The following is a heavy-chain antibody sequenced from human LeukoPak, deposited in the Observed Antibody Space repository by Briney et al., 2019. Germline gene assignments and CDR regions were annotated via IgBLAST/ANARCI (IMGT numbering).Heavy chain of an antibody. V-gene: IGHV3-43*02. CDR1: GFTFSSYS. CDR2: ISADGGST. Sequence: GGSLRLSCAASGFTFSSYSMNWVRQAPGKGLEWVSLISADGGSTFSADSVKGRFSISRDNSKNSLYLQMNSLRSEDTAMYYCAKESGKFDYWGQGTLVAVSS. J-gene: IGHJ4*02. CDR3: AKESGKFDY.